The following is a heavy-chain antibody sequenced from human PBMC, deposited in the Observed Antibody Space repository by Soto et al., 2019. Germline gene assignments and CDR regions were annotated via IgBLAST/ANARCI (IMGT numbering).Heavy chain of an antibody. J-gene: IGHJ6*02. D-gene: IGHD3-9*01. V-gene: IGHV3-64*01. CDR2: ISSNGGST. Sequence: EVQLVESGGGLVQPGGSLRLSCAASGFTFSSYAMHWVRQAPGKGLEYVSAISSNGGSTYYANSVKGRFTISRDNSKNTLYLQMGSLRAEDMAVYYCARTYDNYYYYGMDVWGQGTTVTVSS. CDR3: ARTYDNYYYYGMDV. CDR1: GFTFSSYA.